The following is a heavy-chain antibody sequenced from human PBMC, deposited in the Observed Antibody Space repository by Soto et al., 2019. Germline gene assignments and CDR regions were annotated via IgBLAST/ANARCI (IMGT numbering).Heavy chain of an antibody. CDR1: GYIFVNYG. CDR2: ISPYTGDT. D-gene: IGHD3-16*01. V-gene: IGHV1-18*01. Sequence: QVQLVQSGDEMXKPGASVRVSCKASGYIFVNYGIAWVRQAPGQGLEWMGWISPYTGDTHSASKVQGRLTMTTDTSTSTAYMDLGSLTSDDTAVYYCARVDNYVTPPPQDVWGQGTTVTVSS. J-gene: IGHJ6*02. CDR3: ARVDNYVTPPPQDV.